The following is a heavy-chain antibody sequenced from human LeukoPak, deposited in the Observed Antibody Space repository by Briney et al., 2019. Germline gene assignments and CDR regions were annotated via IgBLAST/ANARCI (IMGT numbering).Heavy chain of an antibody. CDR1: GGSKSSYY. CDR2: INHSGST. D-gene: IGHD3-10*01. Sequence: PSETLSLTCTVSGGSKSSYYWSWIRQPPGKGLEWIGEINHSGSTNYNPSLKSRVTISVDTSKNQFSLKLSSVTAADTAVYYCARGLRITMVRGDYGKYWGQGTLVTVSS. J-gene: IGHJ4*02. V-gene: IGHV4-34*01. CDR3: ARGLRITMVRGDYGKY.